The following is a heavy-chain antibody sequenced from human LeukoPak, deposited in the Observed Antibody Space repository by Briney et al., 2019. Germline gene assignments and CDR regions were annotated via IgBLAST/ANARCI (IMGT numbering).Heavy chain of an antibody. J-gene: IGHJ5*02. CDR1: GYTFTGHY. D-gene: IGHD2-2*02. CDR3: ARDLEYQLLYYWFDP. Sequence: ASVKVSCKASGYTFTGHYMNWVRLAPGQGLEWMGWINPTGGTTYAQKFQDRVTMTRDTSISTAYMELSRLRSDDTAVYYCARDLEYQLLYYWFDPWGQGTLVTVSS. CDR2: INPTGGT. V-gene: IGHV1-2*02.